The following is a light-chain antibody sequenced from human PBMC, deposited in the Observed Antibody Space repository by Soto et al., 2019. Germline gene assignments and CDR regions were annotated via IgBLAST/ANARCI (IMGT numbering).Light chain of an antibody. Sequence: QSVLTQPPSVSGSPGQSVTISCTGTSTDFVSYNRVSWYQQPPGTAPKLMIYEVSNRPSGVSNRFSGSKSGSTASLTISGLQAEDEADYHCSSYTRDTALVFGTGTKVTVL. CDR1: STDFVSYNR. CDR2: EVS. V-gene: IGLV2-18*02. J-gene: IGLJ1*01. CDR3: SSYTRDTALV.